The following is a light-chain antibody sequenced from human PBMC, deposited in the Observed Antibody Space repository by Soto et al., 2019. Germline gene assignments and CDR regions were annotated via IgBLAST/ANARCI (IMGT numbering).Light chain of an antibody. V-gene: IGLV2-14*03. Sequence: QSVLTQPASVSGAPGQSITISCTGNSSDVCGYNYVSWYQHHPGKAPKLMIYDVSNRPSVVSNRFFGSKSGNTASLTISGLQPEDEADYYCSSYTTSNTRQTVFGTGTKVTVL. CDR1: SSDVCGYNY. CDR3: SSYTTSNTRQTV. J-gene: IGLJ1*01. CDR2: DVS.